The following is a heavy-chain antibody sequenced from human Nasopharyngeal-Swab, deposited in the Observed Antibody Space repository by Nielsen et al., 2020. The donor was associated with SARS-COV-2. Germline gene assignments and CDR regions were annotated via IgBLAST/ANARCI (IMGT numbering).Heavy chain of an antibody. Sequence: SETLSLTCTVSGGSISSGGYYWSWIRQHPGKGLVWIGYIYYSGSTYYDPSLKSRVTISVDTSKNQFSLKLSSVTAADTAVYYCARRDESTITIFGVVITKGWFDPWGQGTLVTVSS. V-gene: IGHV4-31*03. J-gene: IGHJ5*02. D-gene: IGHD3-3*01. CDR2: IYYSGST. CDR3: ARRDESTITIFGVVITKGWFDP. CDR1: GGSISSGGYY.